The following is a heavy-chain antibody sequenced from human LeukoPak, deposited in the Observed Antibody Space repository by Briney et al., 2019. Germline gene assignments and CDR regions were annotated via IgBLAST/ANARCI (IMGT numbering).Heavy chain of an antibody. V-gene: IGHV3-48*03. Sequence: PGGSLRLSCAASGFTFSSYEMNWVRQAPGKGLEWVSYISSSGSTIYYADSVKGRFTISRDNAKNSLYLQMNSLRAEDTAVYYCARETPPVGGSHDDYDYWGQGILVTVSS. CDR1: GFTFSSYE. CDR3: ARETPPVGGSHDDYDY. CDR2: ISSSGSTI. D-gene: IGHD1-26*01. J-gene: IGHJ4*02.